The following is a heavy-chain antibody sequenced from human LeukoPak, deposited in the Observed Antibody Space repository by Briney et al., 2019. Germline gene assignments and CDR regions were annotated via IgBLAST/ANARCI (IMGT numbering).Heavy chain of an antibody. Sequence: PSETLSLTCTVSGGSISSYYWSWIRQPPGKGLEWIGYIYYSGSTNYNPSLKSRVTMSVDTSKNQFSLNLSSVTAADTAVYYCAGRYYGSGSSLPRFDYWGQGTLVTVSS. CDR2: IYYSGST. J-gene: IGHJ4*02. CDR3: AGRYYGSGSSLPRFDY. D-gene: IGHD3-10*01. CDR1: GGSISSYY. V-gene: IGHV4-59*12.